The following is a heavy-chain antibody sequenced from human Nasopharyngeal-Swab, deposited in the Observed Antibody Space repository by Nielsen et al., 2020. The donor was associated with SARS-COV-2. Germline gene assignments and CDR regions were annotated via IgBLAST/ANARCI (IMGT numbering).Heavy chain of an antibody. Sequence: SETLSLTCAVYGGSFSGYYWSWIRQPPGKGLEWIGEINHSVTTNYNPSLKSRVTISVDTSKNQFSLKLNSVTAADTAVYYCARGSGLGMSYSLAHYFYYGMDVWGQGTTVTVSS. CDR2: INHSVTT. D-gene: IGHD1-26*01. CDR3: ARGSGLGMSYSLAHYFYYGMDV. V-gene: IGHV4-34*01. CDR1: GGSFSGYY. J-gene: IGHJ6*02.